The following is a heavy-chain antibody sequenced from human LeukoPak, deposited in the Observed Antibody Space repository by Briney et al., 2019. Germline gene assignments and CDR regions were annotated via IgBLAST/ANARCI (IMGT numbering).Heavy chain of an antibody. D-gene: IGHD3-22*01. CDR1: GGSISSYY. CDR2: IYYSRST. V-gene: IGHV4-59*01. CDR3: ARGLGYYDKVVGHDY. Sequence: SETLPLTCTVSGGSISSYYWSWIRQPPGKGLEWIGYIYYSRSTNYNPSLKSRVTISVDTSKNQFSLKLSSVTAADTAVYYCARGLGYYDKVVGHDYWGQGTLVTVSS. J-gene: IGHJ4*02.